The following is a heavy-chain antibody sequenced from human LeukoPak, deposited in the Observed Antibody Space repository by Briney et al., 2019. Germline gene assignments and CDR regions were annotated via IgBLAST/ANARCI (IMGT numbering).Heavy chain of an antibody. Sequence: PGGSLRLSCAASGSTFSSYSMNWVRQAPGKGLEWVSSISSCSDHIAYADSMKGRFTISRDNAKNALYLQVNSLRAEDTAVYYCARGEVQAAFDYWGQGTLVTVSS. CDR1: GSTFSSYS. V-gene: IGHV3-21*01. CDR2: ISSCSDHI. J-gene: IGHJ4*02. CDR3: ARGEVQAAFDY. D-gene: IGHD2-15*01.